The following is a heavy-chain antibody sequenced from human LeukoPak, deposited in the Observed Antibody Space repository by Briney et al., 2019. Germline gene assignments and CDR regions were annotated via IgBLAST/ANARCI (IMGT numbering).Heavy chain of an antibody. CDR2: ISYDGSNK. V-gene: IGHV3-30-3*01. D-gene: IGHD6-13*01. Sequence: GGSLRLSCAASGFTFSSYAMHWVRQAPGKGLEWVAVISYDGSNKYYADSVKGRFTISRDNSKNTLYLQMNSLRAEDTAVYYCARDLSSSWMSPFDYWGQGTLVTVSS. CDR1: GFTFSSYA. J-gene: IGHJ4*02. CDR3: ARDLSSSWMSPFDY.